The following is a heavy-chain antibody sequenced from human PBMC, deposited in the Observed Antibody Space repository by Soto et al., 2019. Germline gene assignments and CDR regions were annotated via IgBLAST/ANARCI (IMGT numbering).Heavy chain of an antibody. Sequence: GGSLRLSCAASGFTFSGYAMNWVRQAPGKGLEWVSTISGSGGSTYYADSVRGRFTISRDKSKNTLYLQMNSLRAEDTAVYYCARKAVAVGWFDPWGQGTLVTVSS. V-gene: IGHV3-23*01. CDR3: ARKAVAVGWFDP. J-gene: IGHJ5*02. D-gene: IGHD6-19*01. CDR2: ISGSGGST. CDR1: GFTFSGYA.